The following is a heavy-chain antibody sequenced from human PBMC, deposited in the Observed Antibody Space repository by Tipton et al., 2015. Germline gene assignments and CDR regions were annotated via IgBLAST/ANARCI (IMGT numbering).Heavy chain of an antibody. V-gene: IGHV3-23*01. CDR2: ISGSGGNT. D-gene: IGHD3-22*01. J-gene: IGHJ5*02. Sequence: SLRLSCAASGFTFSSYAMSWVRQAPEKGLEWVSAISGSGGNTYYADSVKGRFTISRDNSKNTLYLQMNSLKTEDTGVYYCATDYYDSSGDPWGQGTLVTVSS. CDR3: ATDYYDSSGDP. CDR1: GFTFSSYA.